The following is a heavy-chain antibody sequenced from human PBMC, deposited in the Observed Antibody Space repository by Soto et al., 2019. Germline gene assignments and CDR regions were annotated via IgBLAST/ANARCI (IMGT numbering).Heavy chain of an antibody. CDR3: TRGPRSTSTGTGAF. D-gene: IGHD1-1*01. V-gene: IGHV3-74*01. CDR2: INDDGIST. CDR1: GFTFSMYW. J-gene: IGHJ4*02. Sequence: GGSLRLSCAASGFTFSMYWMHWVRQVPGKGPEWVSRINDDGISTNYADSVKGRFTISRDNAKNTLYLQMNALRVEDTAVYYCTRGPRSTSTGTGAFWGQGTLVTVSS.